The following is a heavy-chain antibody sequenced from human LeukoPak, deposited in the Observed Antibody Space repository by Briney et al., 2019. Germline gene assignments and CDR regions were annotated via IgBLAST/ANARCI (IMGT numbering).Heavy chain of an antibody. CDR3: ARRSGYSPNWFDP. D-gene: IGHD3-3*01. Sequence: SETLSLTCTVSGGSVSSGNYYWSWIRQPPGKGLEWIGYIYYSGSTNYNPSLKSRVTMSVDTSKNQFSLKLTSVTAADTAVYYCARRSGYSPNWFDPWGQGTLVTVSS. CDR2: IYYSGST. V-gene: IGHV4-61*01. CDR1: GGSVSSGNYY. J-gene: IGHJ5*02.